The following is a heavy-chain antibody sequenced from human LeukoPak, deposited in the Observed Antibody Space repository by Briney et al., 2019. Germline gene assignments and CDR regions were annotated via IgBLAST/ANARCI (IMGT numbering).Heavy chain of an antibody. CDR1: GDSISSTKW. CDR3: ARQKGYCYGGNCYRYWFFDL. D-gene: IGHD2-15*01. Sequence: SETLSLTCAVSGDSISSTKWWSWVRQPPGKGLGWIGSMYYSGSTYYNPSLKSRVTISVDTSKKQFSLTLSSMTAADTAVYYCARQKGYCYGGNCYRYWFFDLWGRGTLVTVSS. J-gene: IGHJ2*01. V-gene: IGHV4-39*01. CDR2: MYYSGST.